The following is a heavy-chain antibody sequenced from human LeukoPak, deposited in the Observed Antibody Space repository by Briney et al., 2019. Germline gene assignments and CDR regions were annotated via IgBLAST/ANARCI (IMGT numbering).Heavy chain of an antibody. V-gene: IGHV3-23*01. CDR2: ISGSGGST. Sequence: PGGSLRLSCAASGFTFSSYDMSWVRQAPGKGLEWVTAISGSGGSTDYADSVKGRFTISRDNSKNTLYLQMNSLRAEDTAVYYCAKDLKRSYCSSTSCYTWFDYWGQGTLVTVSS. CDR3: AKDLKRSYCSSTSCYTWFDY. D-gene: IGHD2-2*02. J-gene: IGHJ4*02. CDR1: GFTFSSYD.